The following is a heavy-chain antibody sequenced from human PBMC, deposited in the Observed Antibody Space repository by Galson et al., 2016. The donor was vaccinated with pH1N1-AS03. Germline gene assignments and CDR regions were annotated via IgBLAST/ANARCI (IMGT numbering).Heavy chain of an antibody. J-gene: IGHJ4*02. CDR1: GFTVSSNY. V-gene: IGHV3-53*01. Sequence: SLRLSCAASGFTVSSNYVSWVRQAPGRGLEWVSFIYNGGRTLYADSVKGRFTISRDSSKNTLYLQMDSLETEDTAVYYCARNSYEDVDLEGFYFDYWGQGTLVTVSS. CDR3: ARNSYEDVDLEGFYFDY. CDR2: IYNGGRT. D-gene: IGHD3-22*01.